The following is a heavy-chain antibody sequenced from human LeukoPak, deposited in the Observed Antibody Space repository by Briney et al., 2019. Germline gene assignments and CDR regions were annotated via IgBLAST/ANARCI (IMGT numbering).Heavy chain of an antibody. CDR2: VYYTGST. Sequence: SETLSLTCPVSGGSISNYCYWTWIRQPPGKGLEWIGYVYYTGSTNFNPSLKSRVTMSLDTSRNQFSLKLTSLTAADTAVYYCARGAMATTPFFDYWGQGTLVTVSS. V-gene: IGHV4-59*01. D-gene: IGHD5-24*01. CDR1: GGSISNYCY. CDR3: ARGAMATTPFFDY. J-gene: IGHJ4*02.